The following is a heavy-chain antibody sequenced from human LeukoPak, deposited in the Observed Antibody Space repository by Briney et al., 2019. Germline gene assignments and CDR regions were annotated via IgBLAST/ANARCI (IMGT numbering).Heavy chain of an antibody. CDR1: GYTFTSYY. V-gene: IGHV1-46*01. CDR2: INPSGGST. CDR3: ARNYGVRGWFDP. Sequence: ASVTVSCKASGYTFTSYYMHWVRQAPGQGLEWMGIINPSGGSTSYAQKFQGRVTMTRDMSTSTVYMELSSLRSEDTAVYYCARNYGVRGWFDPWGQGTLVTVSS. J-gene: IGHJ5*02. D-gene: IGHD4-17*01.